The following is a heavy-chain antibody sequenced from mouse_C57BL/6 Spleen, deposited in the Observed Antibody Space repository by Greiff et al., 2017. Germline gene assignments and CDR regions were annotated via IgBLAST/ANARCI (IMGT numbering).Heavy chain of an antibody. J-gene: IGHJ3*01. CDR2: INPNNGGT. CDR1: GYTFTDYY. Sequence: EVQLQQSGPELVKPGASVKISCKASGYTFTDYYMNWVKQSHGKSLEWIGDINPNNGGTSYNQKFKGKATLTVDKSSSTAYMELRSLTSEDSAVYYCARPGDYDPFAYWGQGTLVTVSA. CDR3: ARPGDYDPFAY. D-gene: IGHD2-4*01. V-gene: IGHV1-26*01.